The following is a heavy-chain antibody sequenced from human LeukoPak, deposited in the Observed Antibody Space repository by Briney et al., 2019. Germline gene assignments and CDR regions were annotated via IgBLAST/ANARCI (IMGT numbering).Heavy chain of an antibody. D-gene: IGHD6-13*01. CDR1: GFTFSSYA. V-gene: IGHV3-30-3*01. CDR2: ISYDGSNK. CDR3: ARDKSGIAAAGTGYYYGMDV. J-gene: IGHJ6*04. Sequence: PGRSLRLSCAASGFTFSSYAMHWVRQAPGKGLEWVAVISYDGSNKYYADSVKGRFTISRDNSKNTLYLQMNSLRAEDTAVYYCARDKSGIAAAGTGYYYGMDVWGKGTTVTVSS.